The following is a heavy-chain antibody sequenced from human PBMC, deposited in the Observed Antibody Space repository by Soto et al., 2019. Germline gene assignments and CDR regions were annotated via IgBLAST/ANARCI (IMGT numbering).Heavy chain of an antibody. J-gene: IGHJ5*02. CDR2: ISYSGST. D-gene: IGHD3-22*01. V-gene: IGHV4-31*03. CDR1: GGSISDGYY. CDR3: ARRDRSGYSYWLDT. Sequence: TLSRTCTVSGGSISDGYYWSWIRQHPGKGLEWIGSISYSGSTSYNPSLKSRLTISVDRSKSQFSLNLSSVTAADTAVYYCARRDRSGYSYWLDTWGQGTLVTVSS.